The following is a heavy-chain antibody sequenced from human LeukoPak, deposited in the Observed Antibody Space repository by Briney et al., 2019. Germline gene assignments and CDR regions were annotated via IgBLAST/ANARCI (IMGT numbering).Heavy chain of an antibody. J-gene: IGHJ2*01. CDR2: IYYSGST. CDR3: ARDYCSGGSCHFDWYFDL. Sequence: SETLYLTCNVSGGSISSYYWSWIRQPPGQGLEWIGYIYYSGSTNYNPSLKSRVTISVDTSKNQFSLKLSSVTAADTAVYYCARDYCSGGSCHFDWYFDLWGRGTLVTVSS. V-gene: IGHV4-59*01. D-gene: IGHD2-15*01. CDR1: GGSISSYY.